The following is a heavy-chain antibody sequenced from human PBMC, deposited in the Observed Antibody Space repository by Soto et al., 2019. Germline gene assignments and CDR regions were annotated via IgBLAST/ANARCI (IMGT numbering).Heavy chain of an antibody. CDR1: GSRFSNYV. J-gene: IGHJ4*02. CDR3: AREGRGKKAGYNGLVSLGY. Sequence: SVKVSCKVSGSRFSNYVISWVRQAPGHGLEWLGRIIPIFNSTKYAQNFQGRVTITADKSTSTASLELSSLRSDDTAVYYCAREGRGKKAGYNGLVSLGYWGQGTLVTVSS. D-gene: IGHD2-2*02. CDR2: IIPIFNST. V-gene: IGHV1-69*06.